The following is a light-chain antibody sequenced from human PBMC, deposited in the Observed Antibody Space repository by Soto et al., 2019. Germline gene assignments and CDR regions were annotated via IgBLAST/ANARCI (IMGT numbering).Light chain of an antibody. CDR1: ESVSGN. CDR2: GAS. V-gene: IGKV3-15*01. J-gene: IGKJ4*01. CDR3: QQANSFPLT. Sequence: EIEMTQSPATLSVSPAERATLSCRASESVSGNLAWYQQTPGQAPRLLIFGASTRAIGIPARFSGSGSGTDFTLTISSLQPEDFATYYCQQANSFPLTFGGGTKVDIK.